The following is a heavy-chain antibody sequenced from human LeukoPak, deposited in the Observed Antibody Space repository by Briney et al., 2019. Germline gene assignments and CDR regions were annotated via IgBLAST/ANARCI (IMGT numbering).Heavy chain of an antibody. Sequence: PSETLSLTCTVAGGSISSYYWSWIRQPPGKGLEWIGYIYYSGSTNYNPSLKSRVTISVDTSENQFSLEPRSVTAADPAVYYCATGGFGELLSCGYYYYYMDVWGKGTTVTISS. J-gene: IGHJ6*03. CDR2: IYYSGST. CDR3: ATGGFGELLSCGYYYYYMDV. CDR1: GGSISSYY. D-gene: IGHD3-10*01. V-gene: IGHV4-59*01.